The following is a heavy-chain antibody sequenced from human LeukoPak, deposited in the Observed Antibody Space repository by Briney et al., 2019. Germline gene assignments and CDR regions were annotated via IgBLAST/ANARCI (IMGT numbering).Heavy chain of an antibody. D-gene: IGHD2-21*02. Sequence: GRSLRLSWAASGFTFSSYCMHWVRQAPGEWLEWLAVISYDENYKHDAGSVKSRFNNSRDKAKNTLYLQMNSLRAEDTAMYYCAKESDSAGACDFWGQGTLVTVSS. CDR1: GFTFSSYC. CDR2: ISYDENYK. V-gene: IGHV3-30*18. J-gene: IGHJ4*02. CDR3: AKESDSAGACDF.